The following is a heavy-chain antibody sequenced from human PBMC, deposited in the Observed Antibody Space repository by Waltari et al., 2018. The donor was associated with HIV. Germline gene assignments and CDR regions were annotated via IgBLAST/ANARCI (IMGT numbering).Heavy chain of an antibody. D-gene: IGHD7-27*01. J-gene: IGHJ4*02. CDR3: ARQSLGSFDY. CDR1: GFTFCSYA. CDR2: ITVSGGST. V-gene: IGHV3-23*01. Sequence: EVQLLGSGGGLVQLGGSLRSSSATSGFTFCSYAMSWVRQAPRKGLEWVSAITVSGGSTYYADSVKGRFTISRDNSKNTLYLQMDSLRAEDTAVYYCARQSLGSFDYWGQGTLVTVSS.